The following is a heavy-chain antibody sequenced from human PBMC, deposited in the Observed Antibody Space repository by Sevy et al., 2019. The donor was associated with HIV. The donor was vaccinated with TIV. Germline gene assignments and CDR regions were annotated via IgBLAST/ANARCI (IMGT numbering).Heavy chain of an antibody. Sequence: GGSLRLSCAASGFTFSDYYMSWIRQAPGKGLEWISYISGSDGTINYADSVKGRFTISRDNAKNSLYLQMSSLRAEDTAVYYCARDHVKDGDLGDYYYFAMDVWGQGTTVTVSS. CDR1: GFTFSDYY. V-gene: IGHV3-11*01. D-gene: IGHD4-17*01. J-gene: IGHJ6*02. CDR3: ARDHVKDGDLGDYYYFAMDV. CDR2: ISGSDGTI.